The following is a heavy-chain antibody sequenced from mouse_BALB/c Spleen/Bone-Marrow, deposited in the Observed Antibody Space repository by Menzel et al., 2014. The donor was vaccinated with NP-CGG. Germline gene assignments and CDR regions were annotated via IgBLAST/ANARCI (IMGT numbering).Heavy chain of an antibody. CDR2: INPDSSTI. CDR1: GFDFSRYW. Sequence: EVKLVESGGGLVQPGGSLKLSCAASGFDFSRYWMSWVRQAPGKGLEWIGEINPDSSTINYTPSLKDKFIISRDNAKNTLYLRLNKVRSEDTALYYCARLDYYGYLSYWGQGTTLTVSS. J-gene: IGHJ2*01. CDR3: ARLDYYGYLSY. V-gene: IGHV4-1*02. D-gene: IGHD1-2*01.